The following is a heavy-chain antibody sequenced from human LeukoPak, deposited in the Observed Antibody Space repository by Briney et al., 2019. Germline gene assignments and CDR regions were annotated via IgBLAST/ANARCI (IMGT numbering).Heavy chain of an antibody. D-gene: IGHD1-26*01. CDR2: INPTGSST. J-gene: IGHJ5*02. CDR3: ARDNSRDYSVGGSAWWFDP. V-gene: IGHV1-46*01. CDR1: GYTFTNYY. Sequence: APVKVSCKASGYTFTNYYMHWVRQAPGQGLEWMGLINPTGSSTSYAQKFQGRLSLTRDMSTSTDYMELTSLRSEDTAVYYCARDNSRDYSVGGSAWWFDPWGQGTLVTVSS.